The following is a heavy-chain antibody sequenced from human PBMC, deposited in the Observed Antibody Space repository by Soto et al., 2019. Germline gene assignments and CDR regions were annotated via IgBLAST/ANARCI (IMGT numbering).Heavy chain of an antibody. CDR3: ARDLVPGYTGFSDY. Sequence: ASVKVSCKASGFRFTSYAITWVRQAPGQGLEWMGWISAYNGNTNFAQKLQGRVSLTTDTSSTTAYMELRSLTSDDTAVYYCARDLVPGYTGFSDYWGQGTLVTVSS. V-gene: IGHV1-18*01. CDR1: GFRFTSYA. J-gene: IGHJ4*02. CDR2: ISAYNGNT. D-gene: IGHD5-12*01.